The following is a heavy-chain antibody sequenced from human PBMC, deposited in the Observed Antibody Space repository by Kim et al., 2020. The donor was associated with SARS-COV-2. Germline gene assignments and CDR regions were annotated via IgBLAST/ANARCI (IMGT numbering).Heavy chain of an antibody. CDR1: GGTFSSYA. V-gene: IGHV1-69*13. D-gene: IGHD1-26*01. CDR2: IIPIFGTA. CDR3: ARGMELLPHYFDY. J-gene: IGHJ4*02. Sequence: SVKVSCKASGGTFSSYAISWVRQAPGQGLEWMGGIIPIFGTANYAQKFQGRVTITADESTSTAYMELSSLRSEDTAVYYCARGMELLPHYFDYWGQGTLVTVSS.